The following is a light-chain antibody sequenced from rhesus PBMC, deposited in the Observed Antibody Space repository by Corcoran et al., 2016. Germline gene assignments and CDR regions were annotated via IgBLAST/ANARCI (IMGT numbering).Light chain of an antibody. CDR2: GVS. CDR1: SSDVGGHNS. Sequence: QAAPTQPPSVSGSPGQSVTISCFGTSSDVGGHNSVSWYQQHPGKVPRLVMYGVSQRPSGVSDRFSGSKTGNTASLTISGLLAEDAADYHCCSYTTSSTFFFGGRTRLTVL. J-gene: IGLJ1*01. V-gene: IGLV2S7*01. CDR3: CSYTTSSTFF.